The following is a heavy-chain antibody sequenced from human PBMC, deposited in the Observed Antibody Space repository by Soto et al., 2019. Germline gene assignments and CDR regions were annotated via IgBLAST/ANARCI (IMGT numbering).Heavy chain of an antibody. D-gene: IGHD2-8*02. CDR1: GGSFSGYY. CDR3: ARDKITGLFDY. V-gene: IGHV4-34*01. J-gene: IGHJ4*02. Sequence: QVQLQQWGAGLLKPSETLSLTCAVYGGSFSGYYWTWIRQPPGTGLEWIGEINHSGSTNYNPSLKSRVTISVDPSKNQLSLKLTSVTAADMAVYYCARDKITGLFDYWGQGTLVTVSS. CDR2: INHSGST.